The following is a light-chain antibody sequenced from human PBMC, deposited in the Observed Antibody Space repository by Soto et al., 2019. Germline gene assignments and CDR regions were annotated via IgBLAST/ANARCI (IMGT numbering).Light chain of an antibody. CDR1: QSIFYSSNNKEY. V-gene: IGKV4-1*01. CDR3: HQYPSFPLT. CDR2: WAS. Sequence: DIVRTQSPDSLAVSLGERATINCKSSQSIFYSSNNKEYLAWYQQKPGQPPKALICWASTRISGVPDRFSGTGSGTDFTLTISNLQAEDVAVYYGHQYPSFPLTFGGGTKVEIK. J-gene: IGKJ4*01.